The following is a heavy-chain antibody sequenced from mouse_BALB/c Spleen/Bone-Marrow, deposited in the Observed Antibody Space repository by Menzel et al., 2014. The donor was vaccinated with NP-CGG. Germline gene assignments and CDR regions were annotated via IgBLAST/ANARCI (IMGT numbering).Heavy chain of an antibody. CDR2: IYPGSGST. J-gene: IGHJ4*01. CDR1: GYTFTDYV. CDR3: ARLDGNYRYAMDY. V-gene: IGHV1-77*01. Sequence: QVQLKQSGPELVKPGASVKMSCKASGYTFTDYVTTWVKQRTGQGLEWIGEIYPGSGSTYYNERFKGKATLTADKSSNTAYMQLGSLTSEDSAVYFCARLDGNYRYAMDYWGQGTSVTVSS. D-gene: IGHD2-1*01.